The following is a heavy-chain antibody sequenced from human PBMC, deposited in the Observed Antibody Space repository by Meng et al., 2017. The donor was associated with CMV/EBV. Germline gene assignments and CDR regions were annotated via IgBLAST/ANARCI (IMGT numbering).Heavy chain of an antibody. CDR2: ISHSGNT. D-gene: IGHD2-8*02. CDR3: ARSPGFWSLDY. CDR1: GGSISNSLW. Sequence: SQTLSLTCAVSGGSISNSLWWSWVRQPPGKGLEWIGEISHSGNTKYSPSLQSRVTISADKTKNDFSLKLTSMTAADTGVYFCARSPGFWSLDYWGQGTLVTVSS. V-gene: IGHV4-4*02. J-gene: IGHJ4*02.